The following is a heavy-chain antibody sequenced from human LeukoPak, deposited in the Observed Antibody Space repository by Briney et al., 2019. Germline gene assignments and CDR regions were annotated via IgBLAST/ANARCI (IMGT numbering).Heavy chain of an antibody. D-gene: IGHD5-12*01. CDR3: ATIKSYYYYYMDV. Sequence: WIGEINHSGSTNYNPSLKSRVTISVDTSKNQFSLKLSSVTAADTAVYYCATIKSYYYYYMDVWGKGTTVTVSS. J-gene: IGHJ6*03. CDR2: INHSGST. V-gene: IGHV4-34*01.